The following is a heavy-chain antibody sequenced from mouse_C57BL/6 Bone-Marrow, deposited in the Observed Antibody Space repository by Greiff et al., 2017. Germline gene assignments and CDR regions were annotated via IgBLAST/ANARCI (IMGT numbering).Heavy chain of an antibody. Sequence: VQLQQSGAELVKPGASVKLSCTASGFNIQDYYMHWVKQRTEQGLEWIGRIDPEDGETKYAPKFPGKATITADTSSNRAYLQLSSLTSEDTAVYYCALYGSSPAWFAYWGQGTLVTVSA. V-gene: IGHV14-2*01. D-gene: IGHD1-1*01. J-gene: IGHJ3*01. CDR1: GFNIQDYY. CDR3: ALYGSSPAWFAY. CDR2: IDPEDGET.